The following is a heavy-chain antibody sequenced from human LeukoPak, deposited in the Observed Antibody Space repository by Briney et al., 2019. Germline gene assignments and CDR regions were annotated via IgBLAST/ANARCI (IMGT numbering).Heavy chain of an antibody. CDR3: ARVSEYSSSWADWYFDL. CDR1: GGSISSYY. J-gene: IGHJ2*01. CDR2: IYYSGST. V-gene: IGHV4-59*01. Sequence: SETLSLTCTDSGGSISSYYWSWIRQPPGKGLEWIGYIYYSGSTNYNPSLKSRVTISVETSTNQFSLKLSSVTDADTAVYYCARVSEYSSSWADWYFDLWGRGTLVTVSS. D-gene: IGHD6-13*01.